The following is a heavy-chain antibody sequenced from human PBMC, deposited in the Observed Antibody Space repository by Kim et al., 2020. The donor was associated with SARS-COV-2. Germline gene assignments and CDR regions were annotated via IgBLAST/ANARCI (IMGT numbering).Heavy chain of an antibody. V-gene: IGHV3-21*01. CDR3: ARDCHSSSWYPHYYYYGMDV. CDR1: GFTFSSYS. Sequence: GGSLRLSCAASGFTFSSYSMNWVRQAPGKGLEWVSSISSSSSYIYYADSVKGRFTISRDNAKNSLYLQMNSLRAEDTAVYYCARDCHSSSWYPHYYYYGMDVWGQGTTVTVS. CDR2: ISSSSSYI. D-gene: IGHD6-13*01. J-gene: IGHJ6*02.